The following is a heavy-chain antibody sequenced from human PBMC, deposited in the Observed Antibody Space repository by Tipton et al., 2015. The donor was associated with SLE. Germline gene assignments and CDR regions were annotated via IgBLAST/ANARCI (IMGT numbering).Heavy chain of an antibody. CDR2: ISSNGGST. J-gene: IGHJ4*02. Sequence: SLRLSCSASGFTFSSYAMHWVRQAPGKGLEYVSAISSNGGSTYYADSVKGRFTISRDNSKNTLYLQMNSLRAEDTAVYYCARGKYIVLMVYHQGPFDYWGQGTLVTVSS. V-gene: IGHV3-64*04. D-gene: IGHD2-8*01. CDR3: ARGKYIVLMVYHQGPFDY. CDR1: GFTFSSYA.